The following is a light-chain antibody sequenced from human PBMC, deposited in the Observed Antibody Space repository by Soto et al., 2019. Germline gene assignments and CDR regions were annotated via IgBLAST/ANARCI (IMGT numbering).Light chain of an antibody. Sequence: QSALTQPASLSGSPGQSITISCTGTSSDIGAYDYASWFQQHPGKAPKLMISEVNNRPSGVSNRFSGSKSGNTAYLTISGLQVEDEAEYFCSSYSISTAYLFGTGTKVTVL. V-gene: IGLV2-14*01. J-gene: IGLJ1*01. CDR1: SSDIGAYDY. CDR2: EVN. CDR3: SSYSISTAYL.